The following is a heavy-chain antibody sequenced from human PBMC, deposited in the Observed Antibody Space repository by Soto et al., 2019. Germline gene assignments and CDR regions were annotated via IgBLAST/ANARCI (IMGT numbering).Heavy chain of an antibody. CDR2: INPNSGGT. J-gene: IGHJ6*03. V-gene: IGHV1-2*04. Sequence: ASVKVSCKASGYTFTGYYMHWVRQAPGQGLEWMGWINPNSGGTNYAQKFQGWVTMTRDTSISTAYMELSRLRSDDTAVSYCARAPMEGGGARYYYYMVGWGKGTTVTVSS. CDR1: GYTFTGYY. D-gene: IGHD3-16*01. CDR3: ARAPMEGGGARYYYYMVG.